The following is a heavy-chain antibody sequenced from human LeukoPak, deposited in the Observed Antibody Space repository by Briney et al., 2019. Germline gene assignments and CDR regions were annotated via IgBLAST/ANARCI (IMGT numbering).Heavy chain of an antibody. V-gene: IGHV5-51*01. CDR3: ARHNYGGNSLYWYFDL. Sequence: GESLKISCKGSGYSFTSYWIGWVRQMPGKGLEWMGIIYLGDSDTKYSPSFQGQVTISADKSITTAYLQWSSLKASDTAMYYCARHNYGGNSLYWYFDLWGRGTLVTVSS. D-gene: IGHD4-23*01. CDR1: GYSFTSYW. J-gene: IGHJ2*01. CDR2: IYLGDSDT.